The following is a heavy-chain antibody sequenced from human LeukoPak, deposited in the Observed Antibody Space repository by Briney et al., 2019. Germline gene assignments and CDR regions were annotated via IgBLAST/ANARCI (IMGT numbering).Heavy chain of an antibody. V-gene: IGHV4-38-2*02. Sequence: PSGTLSLTCTVSGYSISSSAYYWGWIRQPPGKGLEWIGNIYHRGSTYYNPSLNSRVTISLDTSKNQFSLKLSFVTAADTAVYYCARQSDSVPFDIWGQGTMVTVSS. CDR3: ARQSDSVPFDI. J-gene: IGHJ3*02. CDR1: GYSISSSAYY. D-gene: IGHD2-15*01. CDR2: IYHRGST.